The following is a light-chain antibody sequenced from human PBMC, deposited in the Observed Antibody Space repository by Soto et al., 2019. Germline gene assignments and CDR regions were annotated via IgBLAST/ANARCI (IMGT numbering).Light chain of an antibody. Sequence: QSVLTQPPSASGTPGQRVTISCSGSSSNIGSNFVYWYQQLPGTAPKLLIYKISQRPSGVPDRFSGSKSGTSASLAISGLRSEDEADYYCAAWDNSLSGLFGGGTKVTVL. CDR1: SSNIGSNF. CDR2: KIS. V-gene: IGLV1-47*01. CDR3: AAWDNSLSGL. J-gene: IGLJ2*01.